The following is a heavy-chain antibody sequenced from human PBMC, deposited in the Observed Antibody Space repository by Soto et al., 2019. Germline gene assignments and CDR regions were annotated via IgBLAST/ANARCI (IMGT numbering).Heavy chain of an antibody. Sequence: ASMKVSCKTSGYSFTSLDINWVRQTAGQGLEWMGWMQPSTGRTGYAQKFQGRVTMTRDTSINTAYMELTTLTSDDTAFYYCARGGSAGVDYWGQGTLVTVSS. D-gene: IGHD6-19*01. CDR3: ARGGSAGVDY. CDR2: MQPSTGRT. V-gene: IGHV1-8*01. CDR1: GYSFTSLD. J-gene: IGHJ4*02.